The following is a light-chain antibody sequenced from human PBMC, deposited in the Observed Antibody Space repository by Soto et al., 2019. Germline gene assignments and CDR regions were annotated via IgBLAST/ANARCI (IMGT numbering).Light chain of an antibody. Sequence: EIVLTQSPVTLSLSPGEGATLSCRASQSVSSYLAWYQQKPGQAPRLLIYDGSHRAAGIPARFSGSGSGTDFTLTINSLDPEDFAVYYCQHRDNWPPIIFGQGTRLEI. J-gene: IGKJ5*01. CDR2: DGS. V-gene: IGKV3-11*01. CDR3: QHRDNWPPII. CDR1: QSVSSY.